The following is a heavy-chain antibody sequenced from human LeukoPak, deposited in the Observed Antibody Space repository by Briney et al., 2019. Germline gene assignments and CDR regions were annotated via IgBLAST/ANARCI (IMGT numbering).Heavy chain of an antibody. CDR3: ARRLPNCSSTSCYVN. Sequence: PSETLSLTCAVYGGSFSGYYWSWIRQPPGKGLEWIGEINHSGSTNYNPSLKSRVTISVDTSKNQFSLKLSSVTAADTAVYYCARRLPNCSSTSCYVNWGQGTLVTVSS. V-gene: IGHV4-34*01. J-gene: IGHJ4*02. CDR1: GGSFSGYY. CDR2: INHSGST. D-gene: IGHD2-2*01.